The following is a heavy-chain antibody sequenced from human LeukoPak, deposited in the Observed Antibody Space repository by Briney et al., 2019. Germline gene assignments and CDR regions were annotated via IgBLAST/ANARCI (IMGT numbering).Heavy chain of an antibody. J-gene: IGHJ4*02. D-gene: IGHD3-22*01. CDR3: ARHGYDSSGYYPYYFDY. V-gene: IGHV4-59*08. CDR2: IYYSGST. CDR1: GGSIRSYY. Sequence: PSETLSLTCTVSGGSIRSYYWSWLRQPPGKGLEWLGYIYYSGSTNYNPSLKSRVTISVDTSKNQFSLKLSSVTAADTAVYYCARHGYDSSGYYPYYFDYWGQGTLVTVSS.